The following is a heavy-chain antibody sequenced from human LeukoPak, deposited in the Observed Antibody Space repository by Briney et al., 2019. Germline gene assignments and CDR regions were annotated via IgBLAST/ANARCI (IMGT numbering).Heavy chain of an antibody. D-gene: IGHD5-24*01. CDR2: IYSGGST. CDR3: ARVPAGDGFPYYYMDV. CDR1: GFTVSSNY. V-gene: IGHV3-66*01. Sequence: GGSLRLSCAASGFTVSSNYMSWVRQAPGKGLEWVSVIYSGGSTYYADSVKGRFTISRDNSKNTLYLQMNSLRAEDTAVYYCARVPAGDGFPYYYMDVWGKGTTVTVSS. J-gene: IGHJ6*03.